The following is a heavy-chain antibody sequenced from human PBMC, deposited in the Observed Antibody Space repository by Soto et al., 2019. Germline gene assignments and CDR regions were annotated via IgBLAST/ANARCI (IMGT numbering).Heavy chain of an antibody. CDR1: GFTFSSYG. V-gene: IGHV3-33*01. CDR2: IWYDGSNK. D-gene: IGHD3-3*01. Sequence: GVSLRLSCAASGFTFSSYGMHWVRQAPGKGLEWVAVIWYDGSNKYYADSVKGRFTISRDNSKNTLYLQMNSLRAEDTAVYYCAREAYYDFWSGYSHYYGMDVWGQGTTVTVSS. CDR3: AREAYYDFWSGYSHYYGMDV. J-gene: IGHJ6*02.